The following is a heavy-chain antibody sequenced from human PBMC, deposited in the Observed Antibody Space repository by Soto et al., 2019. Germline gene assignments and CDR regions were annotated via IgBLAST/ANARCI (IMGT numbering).Heavy chain of an antibody. CDR1: GFPFSDYT. CDR3: ARDSIGSSWPHVFDI. J-gene: IGHJ3*02. D-gene: IGHD6-13*01. CDR2: ISSSSSTI. Sequence: EVQLVESGGGLVQPGGSLRLSCAASGFPFSDYTMNWVRQAPGKGLEWVSYISSSSSTIYYADSVKGRFTISRDNAKNSLYLQMNSLRAEDTAVYYCARDSIGSSWPHVFDIWGQGTVVTVSS. V-gene: IGHV3-48*01.